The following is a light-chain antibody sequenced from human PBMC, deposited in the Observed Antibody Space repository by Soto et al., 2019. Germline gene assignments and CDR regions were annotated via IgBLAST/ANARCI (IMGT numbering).Light chain of an antibody. Sequence: DIPMTQSPSSLSASVGDRITITCRASQTISNYLNWYQQKPGKAPNLLIYAASSLQSGVPSRFSGSRSGTDFTLTISSLQPDDFATYYCQQSFSAPPTFGQGTKLEIK. CDR2: AAS. V-gene: IGKV1-39*01. J-gene: IGKJ2*01. CDR3: QQSFSAPPT. CDR1: QTISNY.